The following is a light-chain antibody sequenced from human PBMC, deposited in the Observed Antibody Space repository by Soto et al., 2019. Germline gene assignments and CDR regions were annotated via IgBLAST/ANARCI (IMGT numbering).Light chain of an antibody. CDR3: HQAKSFPYS. Sequence: DIQMTQSPTSVSAFVGDRVTITCRASQDISSWLAWYQQKPGKAPKLLIHGAVNLYSGVPSRFSGSESGTDFTLTINSLQPEDFATYFCHQAKSFPYSFGQGTKVEIK. J-gene: IGKJ2*01. V-gene: IGKV1-12*01. CDR1: QDISSW. CDR2: GAV.